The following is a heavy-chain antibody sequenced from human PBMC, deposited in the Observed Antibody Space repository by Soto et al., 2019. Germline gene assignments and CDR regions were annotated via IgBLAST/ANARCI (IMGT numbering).Heavy chain of an antibody. CDR2: TNAVNGKT. CDR1: GYTLTSYG. Sequence: QVQLMQSGAEVKKPGASVKVSCKASGYTLTSYGIHWVRQAPGQRLEWTGWTNAVNGKTKDSEKFQARISITKDTATTTAYLELSRLRSQHSTAYHGAIDPNDRSAYPHYYYGMDFWGQGTTVTVSS. J-gene: IGHJ6*02. V-gene: IGHV1-3*01. CDR3: AIDPNDRSAYPHYYYGMDF. D-gene: IGHD3-22*01.